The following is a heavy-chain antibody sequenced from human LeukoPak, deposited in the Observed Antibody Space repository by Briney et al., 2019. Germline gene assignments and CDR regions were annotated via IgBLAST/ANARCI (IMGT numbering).Heavy chain of an antibody. Sequence: SETLSLTCTVSGYSISSGDYWGWIRQPPGKGLEWIGRIFHSGSTYYNPSLKSRVTISVATSKNQFSLKLSSVTAADTAVYYCARGRYYFDYWGQGTLVTVSS. J-gene: IGHJ4*02. CDR2: IFHSGST. CDR3: ARGRYYFDY. CDR1: GYSISSGDY. V-gene: IGHV4-38-2*02.